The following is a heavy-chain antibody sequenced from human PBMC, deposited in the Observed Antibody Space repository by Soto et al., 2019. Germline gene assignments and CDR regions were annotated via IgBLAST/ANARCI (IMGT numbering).Heavy chain of an antibody. J-gene: IGHJ6*02. V-gene: IGHV1-2*02. Sequence: ASVKVSCKASGYTFTGYYLHWVRQAPGQGLEWMGWINPNSGGTNYAQKFQGRVTITADESTSTAYMELSSLRSEDTAVYYCARVSRRVVTADNYYYYGMDVWGQGTTVTVSS. D-gene: IGHD2-21*02. CDR2: INPNSGGT. CDR1: GYTFTGYY. CDR3: ARVSRRVVTADNYYYYGMDV.